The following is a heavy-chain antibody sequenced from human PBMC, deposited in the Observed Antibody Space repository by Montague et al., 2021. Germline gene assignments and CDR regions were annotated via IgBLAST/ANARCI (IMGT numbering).Heavy chain of an antibody. D-gene: IGHD6-13*01. Sequence: QSGAEVKKPGESLRISCKASGYSFAPYWIGWVRQMPGKGLEWMGIIFLDDSDTKYSPSFQGQVNISADKSISTAYLQWTSLKASDSAMYYCARRSSTWPLYYFDYWGQGTLVIVSS. J-gene: IGHJ4*02. CDR2: IFLDDSDT. CDR3: ARRSSTWPLYYFDY. V-gene: IGHV5-51*01. CDR1: GYSFAPYW.